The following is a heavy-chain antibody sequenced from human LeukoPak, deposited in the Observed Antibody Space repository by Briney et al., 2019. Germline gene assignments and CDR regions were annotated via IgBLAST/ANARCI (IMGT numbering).Heavy chain of an antibody. Sequence: GGSLRLSCAASGFTFSSYAMHWVRQAPGKGLEWVAVISYDGSNKYYADSVKGRFTISRDNSKNTQYLQMNSLRAEDTAVYYCARDSSYGPGVFDYWGQGTLVTVSS. J-gene: IGHJ4*02. CDR3: ARDSSYGPGVFDY. V-gene: IGHV3-30-3*01. CDR1: GFTFSSYA. CDR2: ISYDGSNK. D-gene: IGHD5-18*01.